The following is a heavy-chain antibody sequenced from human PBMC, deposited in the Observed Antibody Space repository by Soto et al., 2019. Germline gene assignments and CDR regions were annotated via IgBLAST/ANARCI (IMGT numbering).Heavy chain of an antibody. J-gene: IGHJ4*02. D-gene: IGHD6-19*01. V-gene: IGHV3-9*01. CDR2: ISWNSGSI. CDR1: GFTFDDYA. Sequence: ESGGGLVQPGRSLRLSCAASGFTFDDYAMHWVRQAPGKGLEWVSGISWNSGSIGYADSVKGRFTISRDNAKNSLYLQMNSLRAEDTALYYCAKDMRSSGWYGSHDYWGQGTLVTVSS. CDR3: AKDMRSSGWYGSHDY.